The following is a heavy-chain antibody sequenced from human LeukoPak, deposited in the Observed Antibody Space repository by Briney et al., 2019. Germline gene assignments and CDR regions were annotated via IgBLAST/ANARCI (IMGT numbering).Heavy chain of an antibody. CDR2: ISSSRSTI. CDR3: ASPIALNPFDY. CDR1: GFTFSSYS. Sequence: PGGSLRLSCAASGFTFSSYSMNWVRQVPGKGLEWLSFISSSRSTIYCADSVKGRFIITRDNAKNSLHLQLNSLRAEDTAVYYCASPIALNPFDYWGQGTLVTVSS. V-gene: IGHV3-48*04. J-gene: IGHJ4*02.